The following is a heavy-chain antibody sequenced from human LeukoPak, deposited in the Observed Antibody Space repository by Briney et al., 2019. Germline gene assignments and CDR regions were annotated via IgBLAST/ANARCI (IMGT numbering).Heavy chain of an antibody. V-gene: IGHV3-23*01. CDR2: IRGSGGNT. D-gene: IGHD5-24*01. J-gene: IGHJ3*02. Sequence: GGSLRLSCAASGFTFSSYAMSWVRQAPGKGLEWVSVIRGSGGNTYYADSVKGRFTISRDNSKNTLYLQMNSLRSDDTAVYYCAKDWEMVRDDFDIWLQGRMVTVSS. CDR3: AKDWEMVRDDFDI. CDR1: GFTFSSYA.